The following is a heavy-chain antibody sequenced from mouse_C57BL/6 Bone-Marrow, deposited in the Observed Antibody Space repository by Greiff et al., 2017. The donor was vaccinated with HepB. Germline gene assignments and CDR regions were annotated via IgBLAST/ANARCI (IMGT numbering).Heavy chain of an antibody. CDR1: GFTFSSYT. J-gene: IGHJ3*01. V-gene: IGHV5-9*01. CDR2: ISGGGGNT. CDR3: ARQTILSY. Sequence: DVHLVESGGGLVKPGGSLKLSCAASGFTFSSYTMSWVRQTPEKRLEWVATISGGGGNTYYPDSVKGRFTISRDNAKNTLYLQMSSLRSEDTALYYCARQTILSYWGQGTLVTVSA.